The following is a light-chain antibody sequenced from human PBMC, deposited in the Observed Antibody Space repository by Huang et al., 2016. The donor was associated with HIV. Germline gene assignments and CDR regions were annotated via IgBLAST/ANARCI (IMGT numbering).Light chain of an antibody. CDR2: NAF. V-gene: IGKV3-20*01. Sequence: EIVLTQSPGTLSLSPGERATLSCRASQTVSSSNLAWFQQKAGQAPRLLICNAFRRATGIPGRFSGGGSGTDFTLTISRLEPEDFAVYYCQQYGTSPRTFGQGTKLDI. CDR3: QQYGTSPRT. J-gene: IGKJ1*01. CDR1: QTVSSSN.